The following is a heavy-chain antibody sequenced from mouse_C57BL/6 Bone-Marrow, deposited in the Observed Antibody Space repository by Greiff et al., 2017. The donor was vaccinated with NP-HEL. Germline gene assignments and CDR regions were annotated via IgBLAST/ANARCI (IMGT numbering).Heavy chain of an antibody. CDR1: GFNIKDDY. CDR2: IDPENGDT. J-gene: IGHJ2*01. D-gene: IGHD1-1*01. V-gene: IGHV14-4*01. CDR3: TTSFTTVVATEY. Sequence: EVQLQQSGAELVRPGASVKLSCTASGFNIKDDYMHWVKQRPEQGLEWIGWIDPENGDTEYASKFQGKATITADTSSNTAYLQLSSLTSEDTAVYYCTTSFTTVVATEYWGQGTTLTVSS.